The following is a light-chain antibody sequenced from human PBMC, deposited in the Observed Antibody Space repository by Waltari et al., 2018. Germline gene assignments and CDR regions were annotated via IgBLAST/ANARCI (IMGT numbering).Light chain of an antibody. J-gene: IGLJ3*02. CDR1: TGPATSGYH. V-gene: IGLV7-43*01. Sequence: QTVVTQEPSLTVSPGGTVTPTCASSTGPATSGYHPNWFQQKPGQAPRTLIYSTNNKHSWTPARLSGSLLGGKAALTLSGVQPEDAADYYCLLYYGGEWVFGGGTKLTVL. CDR3: LLYYGGEWV. CDR2: STN.